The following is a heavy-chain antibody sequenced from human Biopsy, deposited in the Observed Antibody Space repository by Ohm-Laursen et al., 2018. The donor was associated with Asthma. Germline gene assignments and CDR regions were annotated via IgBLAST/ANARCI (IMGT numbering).Heavy chain of an antibody. CDR3: ARAVDYSHYYGIDV. Sequence: ASVKALCKTSGYFFNSVGISSVRQDPGQGLEWMGWIIVDNGNTKVVQKLQDIVTMMTDTTTSTAYVVLRSLRSDDTAVYFCARAVDYSHYYGIDVWGQGTTVTVS. CDR1: GYFFNSVG. CDR2: IIVDNGNT. D-gene: IGHD3-10*01. J-gene: IGHJ6*02. V-gene: IGHV1-18*01.